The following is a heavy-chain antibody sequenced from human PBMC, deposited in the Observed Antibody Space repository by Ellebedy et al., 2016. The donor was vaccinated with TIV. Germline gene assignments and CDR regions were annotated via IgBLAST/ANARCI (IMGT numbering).Heavy chain of an antibody. J-gene: IGHJ4*02. CDR1: GFTFSSYA. V-gene: IGHV3-30-3*01. CDR2: ISYDGSNK. Sequence: GGSLRLXXAASGFTFSSYAMHWVRQAPGKGLEWVAVISYDGSNKYYADSVKGRFTISRDNSKNTLYLQMNSLRAEDTAVYYCARGDVDTGNFDYWGRGILVTVSS. D-gene: IGHD5-18*01. CDR3: ARGDVDTGNFDY.